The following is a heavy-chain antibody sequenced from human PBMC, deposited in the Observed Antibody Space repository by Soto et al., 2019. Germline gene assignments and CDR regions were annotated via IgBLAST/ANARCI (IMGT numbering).Heavy chain of an antibody. J-gene: IGHJ6*02. CDR1: GYSFTSYW. Sequence: LGESLKISCKGSGYSFTSYWISWVRQMPGKGLEWMGRIDPSDSYTNYSPSFQGHVTISADKSISTAYLQWSSLKASDTAMYYCAGGTVTNYYYYYGMDVWGQGTTVTVSS. D-gene: IGHD4-4*01. CDR3: AGGTVTNYYYYYGMDV. CDR2: IDPSDSYT. V-gene: IGHV5-10-1*01.